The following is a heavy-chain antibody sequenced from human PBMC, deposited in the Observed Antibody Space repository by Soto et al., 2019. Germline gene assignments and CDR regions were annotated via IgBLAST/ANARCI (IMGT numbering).Heavy chain of an antibody. CDR2: VNWNGGST. Sequence: EVQLVESGGGVLRPGGSLRLSCAASGFTFDDYGMSWARQAPGKGLEWVSGVNWNGGSTGYADSVKGRFTISRDNAKNSLYLQMISLRAEDTSFYYCVRGASLNFVYWGQGTLVTVSS. CDR1: GFTFDDYG. V-gene: IGHV3-20*04. J-gene: IGHJ4*02. D-gene: IGHD1-26*01. CDR3: VRGASLNFVY.